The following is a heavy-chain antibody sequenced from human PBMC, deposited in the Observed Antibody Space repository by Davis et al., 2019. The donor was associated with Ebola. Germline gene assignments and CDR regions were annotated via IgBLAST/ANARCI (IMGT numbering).Heavy chain of an antibody. J-gene: IGHJ6*02. V-gene: IGHV3-21*01. CDR1: GFTFSSYG. Sequence: GESLKISCTVSGFTFSSYGVHWVRQAPGKGLEWVSSISSDSDYIYYADSAKGRFTISRDNAKNSLYLQMNSLRAEDTAVYYCARDRPLDFFFGDYYGMDVWGQGTTVTVSS. D-gene: IGHD3-16*01. CDR3: ARDRPLDFFFGDYYGMDV. CDR2: ISSDSDYI.